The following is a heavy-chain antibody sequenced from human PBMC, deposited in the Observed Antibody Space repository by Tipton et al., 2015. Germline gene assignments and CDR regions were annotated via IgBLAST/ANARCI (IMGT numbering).Heavy chain of an antibody. CDR3: ARDKTFEAFDI. V-gene: IGHV4-39*07. CDR2: IYYSGST. Sequence: TLSLTCTVSGGSISSSSYYWGWIRQPPGKGLEWIGSIYYSGSTYYNPSLKSRVTISGDTSKNQFSLHLKSVTAADTAVYYCARDKTFEAFDIWGQGTKVTVSS. CDR1: GGSISSSSYY. D-gene: IGHD2/OR15-2a*01. J-gene: IGHJ3*02.